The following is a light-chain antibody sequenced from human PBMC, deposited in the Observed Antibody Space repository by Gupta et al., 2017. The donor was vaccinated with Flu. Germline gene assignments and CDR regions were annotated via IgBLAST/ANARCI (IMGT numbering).Light chain of an antibody. J-gene: IGLJ1*01. CDR1: RADIGLFDY. CDR3: SSYTSASTYV. CDR2: GVT. V-gene: IGLV2-14*01. Sequence: QSALTQPASVSGSPAQSISISCTGTRADIGLFDYVSWYQHHPDKAPKLIILGVTNRPSGVSRRFSGSKSGNTASLTISGLRAEDEAIYYCSSYTSASTYVFGSGTKVTVL.